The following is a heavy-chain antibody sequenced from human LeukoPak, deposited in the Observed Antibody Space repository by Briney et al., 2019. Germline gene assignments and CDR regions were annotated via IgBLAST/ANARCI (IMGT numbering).Heavy chain of an antibody. J-gene: IGHJ4*02. Sequence: SETLSLTCTVSGGSISRYYWSWTRQPPGKELEWIGCIYYSGSTNYNPSLKSRVIISVDTSKNQFSLKLSSVTAADTAVYYCARYYDTTGGLDYWGQGTLVTVSS. D-gene: IGHD3-22*01. V-gene: IGHV4-59*08. CDR2: IYYSGST. CDR3: ARYYDTTGGLDY. CDR1: GGSISRYY.